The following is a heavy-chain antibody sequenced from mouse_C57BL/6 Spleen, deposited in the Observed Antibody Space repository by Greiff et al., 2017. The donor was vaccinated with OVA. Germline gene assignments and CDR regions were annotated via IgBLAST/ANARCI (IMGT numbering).Heavy chain of an antibody. V-gene: IGHV1-55*01. Sequence: QVQLQQPGAELVKPGASVKMSCKASGYTFTSYWITWVKQRPGQGLEWIGDIYPGSGSTNYNEKFKSKATLTVDTSSSTAYMQLSSLTSEDSAVYYCARWYDYDLYAMDYWGQGTSVTVSS. J-gene: IGHJ4*01. CDR2: IYPGSGST. CDR1: GYTFTSYW. D-gene: IGHD2-4*01. CDR3: ARWYDYDLYAMDY.